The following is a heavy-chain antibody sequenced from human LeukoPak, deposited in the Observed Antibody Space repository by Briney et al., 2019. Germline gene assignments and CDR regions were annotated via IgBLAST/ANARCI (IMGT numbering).Heavy chain of an antibody. CDR2: IYYSGST. Sequence: SETLSLTCTVSGVSISSSSYYWGWLRQPPGKGLEWIGSIYYSGSTYDNPSLKSRVTISVDTSKNQFSLKLSSVTAADTAVYYCATEGATGYYYYYMDVWGKGTTVTVSS. D-gene: IGHD5-12*01. CDR1: GVSISSSSYY. V-gene: IGHV4-39*07. CDR3: ATEGATGYYYYYMDV. J-gene: IGHJ6*03.